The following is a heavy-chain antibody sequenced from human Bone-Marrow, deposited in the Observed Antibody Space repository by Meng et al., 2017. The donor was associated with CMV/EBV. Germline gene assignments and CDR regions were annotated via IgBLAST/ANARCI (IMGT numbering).Heavy chain of an antibody. Sequence: LSLTCAASGFTFSDYYMSWIRQAPGKGLEWVSYISSSGSTIYYADSVKGRFTISRDNAKNSLYLQMTSLRAEDTAVYYCAKSLDSKQLDNYGMDVWGQGTTVTVSS. CDR1: GFTFSDYY. V-gene: IGHV3-11*01. J-gene: IGHJ6*02. CDR3: AKSLDSKQLDNYGMDV. D-gene: IGHD4-11*01. CDR2: ISSSGSTI.